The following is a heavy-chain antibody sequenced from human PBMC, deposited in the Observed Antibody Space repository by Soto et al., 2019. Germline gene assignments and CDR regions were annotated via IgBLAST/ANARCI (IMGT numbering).Heavy chain of an antibody. CDR1: VGSVCSSR. Sequence: QTSSGKGSVGSVCSSRWWWVRQKPGKGLEWMGIIYPGDSDTRYSPSFQGQVTISADKSVSTAYLQWSSLKASDTAMYCCARHRDPQYYHSGMDVWGQGTTVTVSS. CDR3: ARHRDPQYYHSGMDV. J-gene: IGHJ6*02. CDR2: IYPGDSDT. V-gene: IGHV5-51*01. D-gene: IGHD3-3*01.